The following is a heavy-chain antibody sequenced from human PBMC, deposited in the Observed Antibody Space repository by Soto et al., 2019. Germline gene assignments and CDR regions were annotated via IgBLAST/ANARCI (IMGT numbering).Heavy chain of an antibody. CDR2: ISGSGGST. V-gene: IGHV3-23*01. J-gene: IGHJ4*02. D-gene: IGHD3-22*01. Sequence: LRLSCAASGFTFSSYAMSWVRQAPGKGLEWVSAISGSGGSTYYADSVKGRFTISRDNSKNTLYLQMNSLRAEDTAVYYCADSSGYYSAGYWGQGTLVTVSS. CDR3: ADSSGYYSAGY. CDR1: GFTFSSYA.